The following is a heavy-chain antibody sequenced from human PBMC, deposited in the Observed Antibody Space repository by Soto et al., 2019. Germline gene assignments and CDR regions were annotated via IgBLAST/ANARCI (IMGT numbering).Heavy chain of an antibody. D-gene: IGHD4-17*01. Sequence: PGGSLRLSCAASGFTFSSYSMNWVRQAPGKGLEWVSSISSSSSYIYYADSVKGRFTISRDNAKNSLYLQMNSLRAEDTAVYYWARPWDYGDYNIDYWGQGTLVTVSS. CDR2: ISSSSSYI. CDR3: ARPWDYGDYNIDY. J-gene: IGHJ4*02. CDR1: GFTFSSYS. V-gene: IGHV3-21*01.